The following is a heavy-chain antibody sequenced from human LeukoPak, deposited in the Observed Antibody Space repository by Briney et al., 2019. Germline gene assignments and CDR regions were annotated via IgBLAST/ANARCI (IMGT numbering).Heavy chain of an antibody. CDR2: ISQSDSNI. D-gene: IGHD6-13*01. CDR1: GFTFSDYY. V-gene: IGHV3-11*04. J-gene: IGHJ4*02. CDR3: GGSGPNRQLVKGTDY. Sequence: GGSLRLSCAASGFTFSDYYMSGIRQAPGKGLEWVSYISQSDSNIYYVDSVKGRFTISRDNAENSLYLQLNSLRADDPAVFYWGGSGPNRQLVKGTDYWGQGTLVTVSS.